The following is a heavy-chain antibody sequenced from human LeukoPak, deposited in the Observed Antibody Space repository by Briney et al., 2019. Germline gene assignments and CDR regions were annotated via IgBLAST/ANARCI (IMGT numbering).Heavy chain of an antibody. J-gene: IGHJ4*02. D-gene: IGHD3-3*01. CDR1: GGSISSYY. CDR3: ARAPTGYYDFWSGYRLALYFDY. Sequence: SETLSLTCTVSGGSISSYYWNWIRQPPGKGLEWIGYIYYSGSTNYNPSLKSRVTISVDTSKNQFSLKLSSVTAADTAVYYCARAPTGYYDFWSGYRLALYFDYWGQGTLVTVSS. CDR2: IYYSGST. V-gene: IGHV4-59*01.